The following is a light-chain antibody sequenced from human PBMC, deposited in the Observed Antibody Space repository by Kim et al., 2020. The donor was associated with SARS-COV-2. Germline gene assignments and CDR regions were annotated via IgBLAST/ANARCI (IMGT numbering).Light chain of an antibody. Sequence: GQRVTISCSGSSSNIGSNFGYWYQQLPGTAPKLLIYRNNQRPSGVPDRFSGSKSGTSAYLAISGLRSEDEADYYCAAWDDSLSGRVFGGGTQLTVL. CDR2: RNN. CDR3: AAWDDSLSGRV. CDR1: SSNIGSNF. V-gene: IGLV1-47*01. J-gene: IGLJ2*01.